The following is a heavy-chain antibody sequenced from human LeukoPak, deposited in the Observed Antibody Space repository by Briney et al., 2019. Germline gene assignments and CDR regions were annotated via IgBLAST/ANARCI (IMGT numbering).Heavy chain of an antibody. D-gene: IGHD5-12*01. J-gene: IGHJ4*02. V-gene: IGHV1-69*04. CDR1: GGTFSSYA. Sequence: GASVKVSCKASGGTFSSYAISWVRQAPGQGLEWMGRIIPILDITNYAQQFQGRVTITADKSTSTAYVELSSLRSEDTAVYYCASSSNNGYDYEGLAYWGQGTLVTVSS. CDR2: IIPILDIT. CDR3: ASSSNNGYDYEGLAY.